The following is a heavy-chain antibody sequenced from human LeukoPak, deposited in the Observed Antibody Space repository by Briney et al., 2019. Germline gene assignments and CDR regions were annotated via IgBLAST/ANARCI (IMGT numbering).Heavy chain of an antibody. CDR1: GGSISSGSYY. V-gene: IGHV4-61*02. CDR3: ATGGDLFDY. CDR2: IYTSGIT. Sequence: SXTLSLTCTVSGGSISSGSYYWSWIRQPAGKGLEWIGRIYTSGITNYNPSLKSRITIAVDTSKNQFSLKLSSVTAADTAVYYCATGGDLFDYWGQGTLVTVSS. J-gene: IGHJ4*02. D-gene: IGHD3-16*01.